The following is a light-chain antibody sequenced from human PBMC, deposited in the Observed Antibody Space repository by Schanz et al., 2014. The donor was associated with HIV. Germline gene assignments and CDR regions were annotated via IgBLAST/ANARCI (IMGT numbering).Light chain of an antibody. V-gene: IGLV1-44*01. J-gene: IGLJ3*02. Sequence: QSVLTQPPSASGTPGQRVTISCSGSSSNIGSNTVNWYQQLPGTAPKLLIYSNNQRPSGVPDRFSGSKSGTSASLAISGLQSEDEADYYCAAWDDSLSGRVFGGGTQLTV. CDR3: AAWDDSLSGRV. CDR1: SSNIGSNT. CDR2: SNN.